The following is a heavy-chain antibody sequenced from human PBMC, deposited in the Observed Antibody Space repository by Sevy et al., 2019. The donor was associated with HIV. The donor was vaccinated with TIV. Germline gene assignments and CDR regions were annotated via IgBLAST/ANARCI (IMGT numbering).Heavy chain of an antibody. J-gene: IGHJ3*02. D-gene: IGHD3-3*01. CDR3: ARGITIFGVVTHDAFDI. Sequence: ASVKVSCKASGYTFPSYGISWVRQAPGQGLEWMGWISVYNGNTKYAQKFQGRVTMTTDTSTGTAFMELRSLRSDDTAVYYCARGITIFGVVTHDAFDIWGQGTMVTVSS. CDR1: GYTFPSYG. V-gene: IGHV1-18*01. CDR2: ISVYNGNT.